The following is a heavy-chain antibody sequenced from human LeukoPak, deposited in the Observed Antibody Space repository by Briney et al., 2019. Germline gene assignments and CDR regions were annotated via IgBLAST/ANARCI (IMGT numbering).Heavy chain of an antibody. CDR2: ISYNGKT. CDR3: TRVGPSLHWNPDY. V-gene: IGHV4-59*01. Sequence: SETLSLTCTVSGGSMSSYYWMWIRQPPGKGLEWIGSISYNGKTNHNPSLKSRVTISVDTSKNQFSLKLSPVTAADTAVYYCTRVGPSLHWNPDYWGQGTLVTVSS. J-gene: IGHJ4*02. CDR1: GGSMSSYY. D-gene: IGHD1-1*01.